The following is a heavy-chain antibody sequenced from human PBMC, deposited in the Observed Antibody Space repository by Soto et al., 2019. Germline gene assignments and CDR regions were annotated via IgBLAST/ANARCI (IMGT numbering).Heavy chain of an antibody. D-gene: IGHD2-2*01. CDR1: GYTFTSYD. V-gene: IGHV1-8*01. Sequence: RASVKVSCKASGYTFTSYDINWVRQATGQGLEWMGWMNPNSGNTGYAQKFQGRVTMTRNTSISTAYMELSSLRSEDTAVYYCARSDYCSSTSCYVETWFDPWGQGTLVTVSS. CDR2: MNPNSGNT. CDR3: ARSDYCSSTSCYVETWFDP. J-gene: IGHJ5*02.